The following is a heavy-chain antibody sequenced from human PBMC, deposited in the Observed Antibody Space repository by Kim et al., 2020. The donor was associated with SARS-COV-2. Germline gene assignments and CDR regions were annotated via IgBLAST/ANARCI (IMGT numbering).Heavy chain of an antibody. V-gene: IGHV3-21*01. D-gene: IGHD3-10*01. CDR1: GFTFSSYS. Sequence: GGSLRLSCAASGFTFSSYSMNWVRQAPGKGLEWVSSISSSSSYIYYADSVKGRFTISRDNAKNSLYLQMNSLRAEDTAVYYCARGSESVGISAWGQGTLVTVSS. CDR3: ARGSESVGISA. CDR2: ISSSSSYI. J-gene: IGHJ5*02.